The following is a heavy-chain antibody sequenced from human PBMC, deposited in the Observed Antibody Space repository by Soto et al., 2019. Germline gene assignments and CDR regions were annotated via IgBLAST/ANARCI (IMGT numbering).Heavy chain of an antibody. D-gene: IGHD2-2*01. CDR1: GGSFNAYY. CDR3: ARGGNCRTTTCPSGY. V-gene: IGHV4-34*01. Sequence: SETLSLTCAVYGGSFNAYYWSWTRQPPGKGLEWIGEINHSGSTNYNPSLKSRVTISLDTSTNQFSLRLNSVTAADTGVYFCARGGNCRTTTCPSGY. J-gene: IGHJ4*03. CDR2: INHSGST.